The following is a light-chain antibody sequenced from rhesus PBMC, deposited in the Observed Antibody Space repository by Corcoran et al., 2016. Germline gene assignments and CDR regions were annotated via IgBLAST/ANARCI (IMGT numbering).Light chain of an antibody. CDR2: GAS. CDR3: QQDTDWPQYN. J-gene: IGKJ2*01. V-gene: IGKV3-42*03. CDR1: LSVRSS. Sequence: EIVTTQSPATLSLSPGERATLSCRASLSVRSSLAWYQQKPGQAPRLLIYGASRRATGIPDRCRGGGVGTEFTLTISSLATEDFAVYYCQQDTDWPQYNFGQGTKVEIK.